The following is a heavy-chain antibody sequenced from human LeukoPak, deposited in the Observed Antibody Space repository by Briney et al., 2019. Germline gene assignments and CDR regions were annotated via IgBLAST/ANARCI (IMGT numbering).Heavy chain of an antibody. V-gene: IGHV4-34*01. D-gene: IGHD5-12*01. CDR3: AREIRSGYDSHYYYYMDV. J-gene: IGHJ6*03. CDR2: INHSGST. CDR1: GGSFSGYY. Sequence: SETLSLTCAVYGGSFSGYYWSWIRQPPGKGLEWIGEINHSGSTNYNPSLKSRVTISVDTSKNQFSLKLSSVTAADTAVYYCAREIRSGYDSHYYYYMDVWGKGTTVTISS.